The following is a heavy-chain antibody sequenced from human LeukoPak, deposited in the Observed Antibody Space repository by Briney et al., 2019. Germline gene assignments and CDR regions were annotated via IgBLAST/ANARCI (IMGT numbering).Heavy chain of an antibody. Sequence: SVKVSCRASGGTFSSYAISWVRQAPGQGLEWMGRIIPILGMANYAQKFQGRVTITADKSTSTAYMELSSLRSEDTVVYYCARASFVPAAPADYWGQGTLVTVSS. J-gene: IGHJ4*02. CDR2: IIPILGMA. D-gene: IGHD2-2*01. CDR1: GGTFSSYA. V-gene: IGHV1-69*04. CDR3: ARASFVPAAPADY.